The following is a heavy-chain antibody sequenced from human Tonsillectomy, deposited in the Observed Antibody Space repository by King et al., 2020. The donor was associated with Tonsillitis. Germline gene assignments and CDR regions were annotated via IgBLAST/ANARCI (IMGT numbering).Heavy chain of an antibody. CDR3: ARVAEYSGSSFDY. J-gene: IGHJ4*02. CDR2: IYTSGGT. D-gene: IGHD1-26*01. CDR1: GGSISSYY. V-gene: IGHV4-4*07. Sequence: QLQESGPGLVKPSETLSLTCTVSGGSISSYYWSWIRQPAGRGLEWIGRIYTSGGTNYHPSLKSRATMSVDTSKNQFSLKLSSVTAADTAVYYCARVAEYSGSSFDYWGQGTLVTVSS.